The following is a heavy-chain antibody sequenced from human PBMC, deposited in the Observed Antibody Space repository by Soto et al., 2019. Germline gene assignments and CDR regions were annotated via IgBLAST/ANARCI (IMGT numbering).Heavy chain of an antibody. CDR1: GFNFTYNA. D-gene: IGHD3-9*01. CDR2: ISFNGRKK. Sequence: QEQLVESGGGVVRPGKSLRLSCEASGFNFTYNAMHWVRQAPGKGLEWVAVISFNGRKKFYARSVKGRFTISRDNSKNTLYLQINNPGPGDTAVYYCARDWLGRDDILAPSWNFNLWGQGTLVP. V-gene: IGHV3-30*04. CDR3: ARDWLGRDDILAPSWNFNL. J-gene: IGHJ2*01.